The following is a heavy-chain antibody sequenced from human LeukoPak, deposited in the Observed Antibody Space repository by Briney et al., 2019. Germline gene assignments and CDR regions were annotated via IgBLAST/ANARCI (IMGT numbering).Heavy chain of an antibody. CDR1: GGTFSSYA. D-gene: IGHD6-13*01. Sequence: SVKVSCKASGGTFSSYAISWVRQAPGQGLEWMGGIIPILGTANYAQKFQGRVTITTDESTSTAYMELSSLRSEDTAVYYCARVAGIARGHYYYMDVWGKGTTVTVSS. V-gene: IGHV1-69*05. CDR2: IIPILGTA. CDR3: ARVAGIARGHYYYMDV. J-gene: IGHJ6*03.